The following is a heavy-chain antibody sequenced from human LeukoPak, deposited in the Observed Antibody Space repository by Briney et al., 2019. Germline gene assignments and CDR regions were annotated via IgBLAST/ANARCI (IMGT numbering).Heavy chain of an antibody. Sequence: GGSLRLSCAASGFTFSSYDMHWVRQATGKGLEWVSAIGTAGDTYYPGSVKGRFTISRENAKNSLYLQMNSLRAGDTAVYYCARSTGYGDYELNAFDIWGQGTMVTVSS. J-gene: IGHJ3*02. CDR3: ARSTGYGDYELNAFDI. V-gene: IGHV3-13*04. D-gene: IGHD4-17*01. CDR2: IGTAGDT. CDR1: GFTFSSYD.